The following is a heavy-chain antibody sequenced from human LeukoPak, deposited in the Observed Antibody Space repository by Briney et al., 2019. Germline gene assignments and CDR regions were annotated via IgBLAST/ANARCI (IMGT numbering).Heavy chain of an antibody. CDR3: AKDPAVSDMDV. CDR2: ISYDGSNK. Sequence: PGRSLRLSCAASGFTFSSYGMHWVRQAPGKGLEWVAVISYDGSNKYYADSVKGRFTISRDNSKNTLYLQMNSLRAEDTAVYYCAKDPAVSDMDVWGQGTMVTVSS. V-gene: IGHV3-30*18. J-gene: IGHJ6*02. CDR1: GFTFSSYG.